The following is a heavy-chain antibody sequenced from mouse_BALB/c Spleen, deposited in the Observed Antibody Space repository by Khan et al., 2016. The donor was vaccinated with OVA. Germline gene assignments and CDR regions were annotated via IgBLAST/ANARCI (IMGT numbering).Heavy chain of an antibody. Sequence: VQLQQSGPDLVKPGASVKISCKASGYSFTDYTMNWVKQSHGKNLEWIGLINPYNAGTSYNQNFKGKATLTVDKSSSAAYMELLSLTSDDSAVYYGARSGFGGFAYWGQGTMVTVSA. CDR2: INPYNAGT. V-gene: IGHV1-18*01. J-gene: IGHJ3*01. CDR3: ARSGFGGFAY. CDR1: GYSFTDYT. D-gene: IGHD3-1*01.